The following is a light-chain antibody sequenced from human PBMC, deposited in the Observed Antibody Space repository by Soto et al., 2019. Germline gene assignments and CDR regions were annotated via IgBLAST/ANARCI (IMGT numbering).Light chain of an antibody. Sequence: QSVLTQPPSVSAAPGQKVTISCSGSSSNIGGNSVSWYQQLPGTAPKLLIYDDNKRPSGIPDRFSGSKSGTSATLGITGFQTGDEADYYCGSWDSSLSAYAFGTRTKVTVL. CDR2: DDN. CDR3: GSWDSSLSAYA. CDR1: SSNIGGNS. V-gene: IGLV1-51*01. J-gene: IGLJ1*01.